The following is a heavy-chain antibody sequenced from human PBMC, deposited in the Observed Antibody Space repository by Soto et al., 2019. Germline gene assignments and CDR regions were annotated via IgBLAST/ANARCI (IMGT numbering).Heavy chain of an antibody. J-gene: IGHJ4*02. V-gene: IGHV1-2*02. CDR2: INPNSGGT. CDR3: APRRGGYSSAGGGGFDY. Sequence: QVQLVQSGAEVRKPGASVKVSCKASGYTFTTYYMHWVRQAPGQGLEWMGWINPNSGGTNYAQNFQGRVTMTRDTSISTAYMELTRLTSDHTAVYYGAPRRGGYSSAGGGGFDYWGQRSLVTVSS. CDR1: GYTFTTYY. D-gene: IGHD6-25*01.